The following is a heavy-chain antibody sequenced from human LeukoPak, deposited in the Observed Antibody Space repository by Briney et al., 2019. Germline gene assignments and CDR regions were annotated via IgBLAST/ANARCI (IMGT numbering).Heavy chain of an antibody. CDR3: ARDFMYSISCAGC. J-gene: IGHJ4*02. CDR2: IKTDGSST. CDR1: GLTFISYW. Sequence: GGSLRLSCAASGLTFISYWMHWVRQVPGKGVMWVSRIKTDGSSTSYADSVKGRFTISRDNAKNTLYLQMNSLRVEDTAVYYCARDFMYSISCAGCWGQGTLVTVSS. V-gene: IGHV3-74*01. D-gene: IGHD6-13*01.